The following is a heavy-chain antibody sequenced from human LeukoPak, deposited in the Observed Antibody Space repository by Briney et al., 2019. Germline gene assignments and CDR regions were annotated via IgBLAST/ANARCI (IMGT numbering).Heavy chain of an antibody. CDR2: ISAYNGNT. D-gene: IGHD3-22*01. Sequence: ASVKVSCKASGYTFTSYGISWVRQAPGQGLEWMGWISAYNGNTNYAQKLQGRVTMTTDTSTSTAYMDLRSLRSDDTAVYYCARSYYDSSGYYLAYWGQGTLVTVSS. CDR3: ARSYYDSSGYYLAY. V-gene: IGHV1-18*01. CDR1: GYTFTSYG. J-gene: IGHJ4*02.